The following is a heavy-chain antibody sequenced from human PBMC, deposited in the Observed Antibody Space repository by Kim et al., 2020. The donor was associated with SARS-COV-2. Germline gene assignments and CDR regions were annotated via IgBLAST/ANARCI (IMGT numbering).Heavy chain of an antibody. Sequence: GGSLRLSCAASGFTFSSYSMNWVRQAPGKGLEWVSSISSSSSYIYYADSVKGRFTISRDNAKNSLYLQMNSLRAEDTAVYYCARTLSTAAGSGMDVWGQGTTVTVSS. D-gene: IGHD6-13*01. V-gene: IGHV3-21*01. CDR3: ARTLSTAAGSGMDV. CDR1: GFTFSSYS. J-gene: IGHJ6*02. CDR2: ISSSSSYI.